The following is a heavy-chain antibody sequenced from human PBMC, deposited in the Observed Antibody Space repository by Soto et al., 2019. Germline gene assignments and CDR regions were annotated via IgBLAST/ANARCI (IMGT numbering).Heavy chain of an antibody. CDR3: AKDQAYCSGGSCYSGVRYYYYGMDV. J-gene: IGHJ6*02. V-gene: IGHV3-30*18. CDR1: GFTFSSYG. D-gene: IGHD2-15*01. Sequence: QVQLVESGGGVVQPGRSLRLSCAASGFTFSSYGMHWVRQAPGKGLEWVAVISYDGSNKYYADSVKGRFTISRDNSKNTLYLQMNSLRAADTAVYYCAKDQAYCSGGSCYSGVRYYYYGMDVWGQGTTVTVSS. CDR2: ISYDGSNK.